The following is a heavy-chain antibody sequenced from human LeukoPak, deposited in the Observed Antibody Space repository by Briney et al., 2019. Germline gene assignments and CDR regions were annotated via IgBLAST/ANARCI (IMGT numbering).Heavy chain of an antibody. CDR2: LTRNSDST. Sequence: GGSLRLSCAASGFTLSANDMSWVRQAPGKGLEWVLRLTRNSDSTYYADSVEGRFTISRDNSKNMLYLQMSSLRAEDTAVYYCAKRPGFGYGMDVWGQGTTVTVSS. CDR3: AKRPGFGYGMDV. J-gene: IGHJ6*02. D-gene: IGHD3-10*01. CDR1: GFTLSAND. V-gene: IGHV3-23*01.